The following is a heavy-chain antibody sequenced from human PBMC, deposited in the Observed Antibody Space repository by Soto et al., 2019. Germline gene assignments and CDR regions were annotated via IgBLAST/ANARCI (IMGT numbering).Heavy chain of an antibody. V-gene: IGHV1-8*01. CDR1: GYTFTSYD. J-gene: IGHJ6*03. CDR3: ARASRGYSGDYYYYMDV. D-gene: IGHD5-12*01. CDR2: MNPNSGNT. Sequence: ASVKVSCKASGYTFTSYDINWVRQATGQGLEWMGWMNPNSGNTGYAQKFQGRVTMTRNTSISTAYMELSSLRSEDTAVYYCARASRGYSGDYYYYMDVWGKGTPVTVSS.